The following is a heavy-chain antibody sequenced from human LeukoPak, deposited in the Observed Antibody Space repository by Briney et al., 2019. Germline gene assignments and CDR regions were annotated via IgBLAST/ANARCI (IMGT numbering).Heavy chain of an antibody. CDR3: AKEAYYYDSSGGYGMDV. CDR2: INWNSGDV. V-gene: IGHV3-9*01. D-gene: IGHD3-22*01. Sequence: GRSLRLSCAASGFNFDDYAMHWVRQAPGKGLEWVSGINWNSGDVGYADSVKGRFTVSRDNAKNSLYLQMNSLRAEDTALYYCAKEAYYYDSSGGYGMDVWGQGTTVTVSS. J-gene: IGHJ6*02. CDR1: GFNFDDYA.